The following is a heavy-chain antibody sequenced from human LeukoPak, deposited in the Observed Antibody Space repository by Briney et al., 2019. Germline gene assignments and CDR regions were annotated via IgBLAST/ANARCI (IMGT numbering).Heavy chain of an antibody. CDR2: ISAYNGNT. J-gene: IGHJ3*02. CDR1: GYTFTSYG. Sequence: ASVKVSCMASGYTFTSYGFSWVRQAPGQGLEWMGWISAYNGNTNYAQKLQGRVTMTTDTSTSTAYMELRSLRSDDTAVYYCASKYYYDSSGRYAFDIWGQGTVVTVSS. V-gene: IGHV1-18*01. D-gene: IGHD3-22*01. CDR3: ASKYYYDSSGRYAFDI.